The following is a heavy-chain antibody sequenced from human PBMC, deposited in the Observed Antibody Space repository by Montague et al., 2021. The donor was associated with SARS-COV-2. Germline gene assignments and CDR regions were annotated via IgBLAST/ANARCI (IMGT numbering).Heavy chain of an antibody. J-gene: IGHJ4*02. CDR2: IYHGGNT. CDR1: GGSINSGGYS. D-gene: IGHD2-8*02. V-gene: IGHV4-30-2*01. CDR3: ARGWGWWGYFFDY. Sequence: TLSLTCDVSGGSINSGGYSCSLIRQPPGKVLEWIGYIYHGGNTYYNPSLKSRVTISVDRSKNQFSLKLNSVTAADTAVYYCARGWGWWGYFFDYWGQGTLVTVSS.